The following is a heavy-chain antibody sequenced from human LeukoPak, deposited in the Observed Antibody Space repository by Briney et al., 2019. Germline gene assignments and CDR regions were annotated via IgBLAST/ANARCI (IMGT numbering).Heavy chain of an antibody. CDR2: IFHSGST. Sequence: PSGTLSLTCAVSGGSISSSNWWSWIRQPPGKGLEWIGYIFHSGSTYYNPSLRSRVAISVDTSKNQFSLKLSSVTAADTAVYYCAREVPTTAAPYNWFDPWGQGTLVTVSS. J-gene: IGHJ5*02. CDR3: AREVPTTAAPYNWFDP. CDR1: GGSISSSNW. V-gene: IGHV4-4*02. D-gene: IGHD1-1*01.